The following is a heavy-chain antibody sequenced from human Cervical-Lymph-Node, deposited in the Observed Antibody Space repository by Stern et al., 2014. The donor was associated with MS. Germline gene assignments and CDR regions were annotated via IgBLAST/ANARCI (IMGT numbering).Heavy chain of an antibody. J-gene: IGHJ4*02. V-gene: IGHV4-31*11. CDR3: ARVAYCGGDCSAFDS. D-gene: IGHD2-21*02. CDR2: IYYSGGH. CDR1: GGSMASSTGGYF. Sequence: VQLVESGPGLVKPSQTLSLICAVSGGSMASSTGGYFWSWIRQPPGKGLEWIGFIYYSGGHYYNPSLKRRTTISVDTSKNQVSLRLTSMTAADTAVYYCARVAYCGGDCSAFDSWGQGTLVTVSS.